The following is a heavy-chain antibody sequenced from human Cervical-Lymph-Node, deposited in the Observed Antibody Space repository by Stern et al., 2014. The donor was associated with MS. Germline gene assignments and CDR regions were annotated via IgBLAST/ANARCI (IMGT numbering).Heavy chain of an antibody. J-gene: IGHJ5*02. V-gene: IGHV3-74*01. CDR1: RSTPSSYW. CDR3: ARSPGHNWFDT. Sequence: EVQLEESGGCFIQGGGFRRLPCAGPRSTPSSYWKQGVGDDPGKRLVRASRIKTEASFLNSADSVKRRLTLSGDHAKNPGYLQRDSLRVEDSAVYYCARSPGHNWFDTWGQGTRVTVSS. CDR2: IKTEASFL.